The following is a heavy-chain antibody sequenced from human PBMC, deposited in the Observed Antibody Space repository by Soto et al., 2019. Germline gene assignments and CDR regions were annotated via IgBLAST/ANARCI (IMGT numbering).Heavy chain of an antibody. V-gene: IGHV6-1*01. J-gene: IGHJ5*02. D-gene: IGHD3-10*01. Sequence: SQTLSLTCAISGDSVSSYSAAWNWIRQSPSGGLEWLGRTYYRSRFFSDYAESVKSQIIINPDTSKNQFSLQLKSVTPEDTAVYYCVRDRYSSSGWFDPWGQGTPVTV. CDR1: GDSVSSYSAA. CDR3: VRDRYSSSGWFDP. CDR2: TYYRSRFFS.